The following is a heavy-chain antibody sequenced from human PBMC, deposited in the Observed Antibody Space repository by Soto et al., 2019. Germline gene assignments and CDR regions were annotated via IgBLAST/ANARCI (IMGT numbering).Heavy chain of an antibody. CDR2: ISSSSGYI. J-gene: IGHJ6*02. CDR3: ARVRSYSYGQGYGMDV. D-gene: IGHD5-18*01. V-gene: IGHV3-21*01. CDR1: GFTFSTYS. Sequence: GGSLRLSCAASGFTFSTYSMNWVRQAPGKGLEWVSSISSSSGYIYYADSVKGRFTISRDNAKNSLSLQMNSLRAEDTAVYYCARVRSYSYGQGYGMDVWGQGTTVTVSS.